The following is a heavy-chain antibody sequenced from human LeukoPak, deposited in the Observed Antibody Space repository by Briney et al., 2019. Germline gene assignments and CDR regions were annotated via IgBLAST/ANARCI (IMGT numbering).Heavy chain of an antibody. J-gene: IGHJ5*02. Sequence: PSQILSLTCTVSGGSISSGDYYWSWIRQPPGKGLEWIGYIYYSGNTYYNPSLKSRSTMSVDTSKNQFSLNLSSVTAADTAVYYCARAPTTVVAWGKNWFDPWGQGTLVTVSS. D-gene: IGHD4-23*01. CDR3: ARAPTTVVAWGKNWFDP. CDR1: GGSISSGDYY. CDR2: IYYSGNT. V-gene: IGHV4-30-4*01.